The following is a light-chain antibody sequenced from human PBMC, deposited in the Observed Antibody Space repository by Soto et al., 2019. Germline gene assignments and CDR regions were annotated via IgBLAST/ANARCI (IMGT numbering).Light chain of an antibody. CDR3: SSYTTSSTLWL. J-gene: IGLJ2*01. Sequence: QSALTQPASVSGSPGQSITISCTETSSDVGGFNSVSWYQQHPGKAPKLIIFEVTNRPSGVSNRFSGSKSGNTASLTISGLQTEDEADYYCSSYTTSSTLWLFGGGTKLTVL. CDR1: SSDVGGFNS. CDR2: EVT. V-gene: IGLV2-14*01.